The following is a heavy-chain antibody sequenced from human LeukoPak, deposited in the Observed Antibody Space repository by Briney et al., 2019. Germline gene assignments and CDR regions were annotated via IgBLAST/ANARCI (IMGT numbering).Heavy chain of an antibody. CDR1: GFTFSSYG. D-gene: IGHD6-13*01. J-gene: IGHJ4*02. CDR2: IWYDGSNK. V-gene: IGHV3-33*01. CDR3: ARDAAAGAIDY. Sequence: GGSLRLSCAASGFTFSSYGMHWVRQAPGKGLEWVAVIWYDGSNKYYADSVKGRFTISRDNSKSTLYLQMNSLRAEDTAVYYCARDAAAGAIDYWGQGTLVTVSS.